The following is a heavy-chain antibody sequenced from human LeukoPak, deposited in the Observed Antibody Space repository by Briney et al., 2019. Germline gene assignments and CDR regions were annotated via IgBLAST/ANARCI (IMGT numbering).Heavy chain of an antibody. Sequence: SETLSLTCTVSGGSISSSSYYWGWIRQPPGKGLEWIGSIYYSGSTYYNPSLKSRVTISVDTSKNQFSLKLSSVTAADTAVYYCARGYNRNDDDSGMDVWGQGTTVTVSS. J-gene: IGHJ6*02. CDR3: ARGYNRNDDDSGMDV. CDR2: IYYSGST. CDR1: GGSISSSSYY. V-gene: IGHV4-39*01. D-gene: IGHD1-1*01.